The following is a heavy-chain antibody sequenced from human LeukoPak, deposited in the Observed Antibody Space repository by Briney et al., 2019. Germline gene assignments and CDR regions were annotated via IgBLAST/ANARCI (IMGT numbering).Heavy chain of an antibody. CDR3: AREVYSYGLGAFDY. D-gene: IGHD5-18*01. V-gene: IGHV3-30*04. J-gene: IGHJ4*02. CDR2: VSIDGNTK. CDR1: GFPLSSYA. Sequence: GGSLLLSCAASGFPLSSYAVHWVRQAPGEGLEWLAVVSIDGNTKFYADSVKGRFTISRDNFENTVSLQVNSLRAADTAVYYCAREVYSYGLGAFDYWGQGTLVTVSS.